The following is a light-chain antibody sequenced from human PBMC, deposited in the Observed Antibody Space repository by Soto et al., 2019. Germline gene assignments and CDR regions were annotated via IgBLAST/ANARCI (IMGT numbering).Light chain of an antibody. CDR1: QSVRRS. V-gene: IGKV3-11*01. J-gene: IGKJ5*01. CDR3: QQGSKWTTT. Sequence: EIVLTQSPATLSLSLWERATLSCRASQSVRRSLAWYQQKPGQAPRLLIYDASNRDTGIPARFSGSGAGTEFTLTISSLEPEDVAVYYCQQGSKWTTTLGQGTRLEIK. CDR2: DAS.